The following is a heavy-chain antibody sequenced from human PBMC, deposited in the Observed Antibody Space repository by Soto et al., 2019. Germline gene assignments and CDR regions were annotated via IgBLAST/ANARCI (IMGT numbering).Heavy chain of an antibody. CDR1: GGSVSSGSYY. V-gene: IGHV4-61*01. J-gene: IGHJ4*02. CDR3: ARGGDVVVVAAANPFDY. D-gene: IGHD2-15*01. CDR2: IYYSGST. Sequence: PSETLSLTCTVSGGSVSSGSYYWSWIRQPPGKGLEWIGYIYYSGSTNYNPSLKSRVTISVDTSKNQFSLKLSSVTAADTAVYYCARGGDVVVVAAANPFDYWGQGTLVTVSS.